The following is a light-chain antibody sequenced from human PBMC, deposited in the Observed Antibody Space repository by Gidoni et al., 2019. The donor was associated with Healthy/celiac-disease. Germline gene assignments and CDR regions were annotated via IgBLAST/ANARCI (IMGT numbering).Light chain of an antibody. CDR2: WAS. J-gene: IGKJ1*01. CDR3: QQYYSTPGWT. Sequence: DIVMTQSPESLAVSLGERATIHCKSSQSVLYSSNNKNYLAWYQQKPGQHPKLLIYWASTRESGVPDRFSGSGSGTDFTLTISSLQAEDVAVYYCQQYYSTPGWTFGQGTKVEIK. CDR1: QSVLYSSNNKNY. V-gene: IGKV4-1*01.